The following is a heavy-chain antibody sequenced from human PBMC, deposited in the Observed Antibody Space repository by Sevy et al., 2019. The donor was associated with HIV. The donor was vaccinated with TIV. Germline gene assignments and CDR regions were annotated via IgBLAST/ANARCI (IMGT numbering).Heavy chain of an antibody. J-gene: IGHJ4*02. Sequence: ASVKVSCKASGYTFTGYYMHWVRQAPGQGLEWMGWINPNSDGTNYAQKFQGRVTMTRDTSISTAYMELSRLRSDDTAVYYCARGSGGWGEDYWGQGTLVTVSS. CDR2: INPNSDGT. V-gene: IGHV1-2*02. CDR1: GYTFTGYY. CDR3: ARGSGGWGEDY. D-gene: IGHD6-19*01.